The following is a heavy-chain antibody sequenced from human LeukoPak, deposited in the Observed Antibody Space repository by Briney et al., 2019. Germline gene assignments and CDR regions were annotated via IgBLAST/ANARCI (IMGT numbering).Heavy chain of an antibody. CDR2: IKSKTDGETV. CDR1: GFTFGDAW. J-gene: IGHJ1*01. V-gene: IGHV3-15*01. Sequence: GGSLRLSCAASGFTFGDAWMSWVRQAPGKGLEWVGRIKSKTDGETVDYAAPVEGRFIISRDDSKNTLSLQMNSPKTEDTAMYYCTTMNSGGFQHWGQGTLVTVSS. CDR3: TTMNSGGFQH. D-gene: IGHD3-10*01.